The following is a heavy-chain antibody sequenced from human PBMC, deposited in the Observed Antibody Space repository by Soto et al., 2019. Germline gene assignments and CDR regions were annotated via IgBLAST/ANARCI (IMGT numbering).Heavy chain of an antibody. V-gene: IGHV4-59*01. CDR3: ARDLVGYSGYELAPAYYFGY. CDR2: IYYSGRT. CDR1: GGSISRYY. D-gene: IGHD5-12*01. Sequence: PSETLSLTCTVSGGSISRYYWSWIRQPPGKGLEWIGYIYYSGRTNYNPYLQSRVTISVDTSKNQYSLKLSSVTAADSAVYYCARDLVGYSGYELAPAYYFGYWSQGTLVTVSS. J-gene: IGHJ4*02.